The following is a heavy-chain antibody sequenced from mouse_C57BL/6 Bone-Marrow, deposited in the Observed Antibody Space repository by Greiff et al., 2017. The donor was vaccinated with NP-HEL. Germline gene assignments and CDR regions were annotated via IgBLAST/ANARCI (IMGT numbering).Heavy chain of an antibody. J-gene: IGHJ2*01. D-gene: IGHD1-1*01. CDR3: ARSDYYGVRYFDY. CDR2: IDPNSGGT. CDR1: GYTFTSYW. V-gene: IGHV1-72*01. Sequence: QVQLQQPGAELVKPGASVKLSCKASGYTFTSYWMHWVKQRPGRGLEWIGRIDPNSGGTKYNAKFKSKATMTVDKSSSTAYMPLSSLTSEESAVYYCARSDYYGVRYFDYWGQGTTLTVSS.